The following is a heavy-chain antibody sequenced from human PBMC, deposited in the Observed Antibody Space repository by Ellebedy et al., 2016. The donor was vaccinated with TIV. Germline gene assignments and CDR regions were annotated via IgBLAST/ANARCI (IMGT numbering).Heavy chain of an antibody. J-gene: IGHJ5*02. CDR2: IYPSDSDT. Sequence: GESLKISCKASGYSFTNYWIGWVRQMPGKGLECMGLIYPSDSDTRYSPSFQGQVTISADKSITTAYLQWRSLKASDTAMYYCARRALMGTSSPRGSFDPWGQGTLVTVSS. CDR3: ARRALMGTSSPRGSFDP. V-gene: IGHV5-51*01. CDR1: GYSFTNYW. D-gene: IGHD2-2*01.